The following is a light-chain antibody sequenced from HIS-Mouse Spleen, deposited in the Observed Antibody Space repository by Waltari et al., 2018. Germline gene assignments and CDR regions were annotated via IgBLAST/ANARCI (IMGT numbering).Light chain of an antibody. J-gene: IGKJ1*01. CDR2: AAS. V-gene: IGKV1-9*01. CDR1: QGISSY. Sequence: IQLTQSPSFLSASVGDRVTITCRASQGISSYLAWYQQKPGKAPKLLIYAASTLQSGGPSRFSGSGSGTEFTLTISSLQPEDFATYYCQQLNSYPPTFGQGTKVEIK. CDR3: QQLNSYPPT.